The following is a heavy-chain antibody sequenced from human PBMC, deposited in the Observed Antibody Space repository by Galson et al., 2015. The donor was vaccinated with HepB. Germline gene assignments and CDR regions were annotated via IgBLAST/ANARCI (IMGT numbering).Heavy chain of an antibody. Sequence: SVKVSCKASGDTLTGYYMHWVRQAPGQGLEWMGWINPNSGGTNYAQKFQGSVTMTRDTSINTAYMELSRLTSDDTAVYYCAKPRLLHTFDSWGQGTLVTVSS. V-gene: IGHV1-2*02. J-gene: IGHJ4*02. CDR3: AKPRLLHTFDS. CDR1: GDTLTGYY. CDR2: INPNSGGT. D-gene: IGHD2-15*01.